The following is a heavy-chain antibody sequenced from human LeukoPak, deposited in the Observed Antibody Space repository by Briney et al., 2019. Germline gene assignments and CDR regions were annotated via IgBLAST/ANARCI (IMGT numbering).Heavy chain of an antibody. CDR2: INPNSGGT. CDR3: PNYCSGGSCYSGNAFDI. Sequence: ASVKVSCKASGYTFTGYYMHWVPQAPGQGREWMGWINPNSGGTNYAQKSQGRVTMTRDTSISTAYMELSRLRSDDAAVYYCPNYCSGGSCYSGNAFDIWGQGTMVTVSS. J-gene: IGHJ3*02. V-gene: IGHV1-2*02. D-gene: IGHD2-15*01. CDR1: GYTFTGYY.